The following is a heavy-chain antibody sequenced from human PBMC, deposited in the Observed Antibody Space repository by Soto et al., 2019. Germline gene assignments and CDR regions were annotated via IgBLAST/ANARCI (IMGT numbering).Heavy chain of an antibody. V-gene: IGHV3-33*01. Sequence: PGGSLRLSCAASGFTFGSYGMHWVRQAPGKGLEWVAIIWYDGSKKYYADSLKGRFTISRDNTKNTLYLQMNSLRAEDTSVYSCARGVTYGMDVWGQGTTVTASS. CDR2: IWYDGSKK. CDR1: GFTFGSYG. CDR3: ARGVTYGMDV. J-gene: IGHJ6*02. D-gene: IGHD4-4*01.